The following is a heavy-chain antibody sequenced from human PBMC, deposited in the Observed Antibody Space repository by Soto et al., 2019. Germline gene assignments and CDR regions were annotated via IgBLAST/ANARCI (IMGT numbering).Heavy chain of an antibody. D-gene: IGHD5-12*01. J-gene: IGHJ5*02. CDR1: GYSFTSYW. Sequence: PGESLKISCKGSGYSFTSYWIGWVRQMPGKGLEWMGIIYPSVSDTRYSPSLQGQVTISVDKSISTAYLQWSSLKASDTAMYYCARGGNSALNWFGPWGQGTLVTVSS. CDR3: ARGGNSALNWFGP. CDR2: IYPSVSDT. V-gene: IGHV5-51*01.